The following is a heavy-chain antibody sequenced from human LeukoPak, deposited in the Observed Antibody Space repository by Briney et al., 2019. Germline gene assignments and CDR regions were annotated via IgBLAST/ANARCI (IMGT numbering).Heavy chain of an antibody. CDR1: GGTFSSYA. Sequence: GASVKVSCKASGGTFSSYAISWVRQAPGQGLEWMGIINPSGGSTSYAQKFQGRVTMTRDTSTSTVYMELSSLRSEDTAVYYCARDKALGYCSSTSCYEEGYYYYYGMDVWGQGTTVTVSS. V-gene: IGHV1-46*01. J-gene: IGHJ6*02. CDR2: INPSGGST. CDR3: ARDKALGYCSSTSCYEEGYYYYYGMDV. D-gene: IGHD2-2*01.